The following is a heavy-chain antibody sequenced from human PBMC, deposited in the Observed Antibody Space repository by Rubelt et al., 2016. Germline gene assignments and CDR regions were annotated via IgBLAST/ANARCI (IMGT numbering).Heavy chain of an antibody. J-gene: IGHJ4*02. V-gene: IGHV3-33*01. D-gene: IGHD6-13*01. CDR3: ARDRGSSSWTLDY. Sequence: QVQLVESGGGVVQPGRSLRLSCAASGFTFNSYGMHWVRQAPGKGLEWVAVIWYDGSNKYYADSVKGRFTISRDNSKNTLYLQMNSLRVEDTAVYSCARDRGSSSWTLDYWGQGTLVTVSS. CDR2: IWYDGSNK. CDR1: GFTFNSYG.